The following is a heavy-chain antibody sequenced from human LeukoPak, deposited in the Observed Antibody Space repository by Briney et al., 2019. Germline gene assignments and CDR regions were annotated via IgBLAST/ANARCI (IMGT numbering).Heavy chain of an antibody. Sequence: GESLKISCQGSGYSFTSYWIGWVRQMPGKGLEWMGIIYPGDSDTRYSPSFQGQVTISADKSISTAYLQWSSLKASDTAMYYRARRGIDSSGPFDYWGQGTLVTVSS. J-gene: IGHJ4*02. D-gene: IGHD3-22*01. CDR3: ARRGIDSSGPFDY. CDR1: GYSFTSYW. CDR2: IYPGDSDT. V-gene: IGHV5-51*01.